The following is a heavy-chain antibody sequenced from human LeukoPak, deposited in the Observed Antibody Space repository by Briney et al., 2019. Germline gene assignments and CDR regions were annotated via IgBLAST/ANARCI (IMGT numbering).Heavy chain of an antibody. V-gene: IGHV3-7*01. J-gene: IGHJ6*03. CDR3: ARDRILEWLLYYYYYMDV. Sequence: GGSLRLSCAASGFTFSSYWMSWVRQAPGKGLEGVANIKQDGSEKYHVDSVKGRFTISRDNAKNSLYLQMNSLRAEDTAVYYCARDRILEWLLYYYYYMDVWGKGTTVTVSS. CDR1: GFTFSSYW. D-gene: IGHD3-3*01. CDR2: IKQDGSEK.